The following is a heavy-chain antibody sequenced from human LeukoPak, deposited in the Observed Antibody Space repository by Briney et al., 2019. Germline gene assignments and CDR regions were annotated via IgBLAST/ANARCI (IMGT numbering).Heavy chain of an antibody. V-gene: IGHV4-34*01. D-gene: IGHD3/OR15-3a*01. CDR2: INHIGST. CDR1: GGSFSGYY. CDR3: ARGVWTAQYYYYYYYMDV. Sequence: PSETLSLTCAVYGGSFSGYYWSWIRQPPGKGLEWIGEINHIGSTNYNPSLKSRVTTSVDTSKNQFSLKLSSVTAADTAVYYCARGVWTAQYYYYYYYMDVWGKGTTVTVSS. J-gene: IGHJ6*03.